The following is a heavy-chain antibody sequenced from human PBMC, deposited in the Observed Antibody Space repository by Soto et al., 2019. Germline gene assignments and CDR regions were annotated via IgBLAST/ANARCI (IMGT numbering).Heavy chain of an antibody. J-gene: IGHJ3*02. V-gene: IGHV2-5*02. CDR2: IYWDDDK. Sequence: QITLKESGPTLVKPTQTLTLTCTFSGFSLSTSGVGVGWIRQPPGKALEWLALIYWDDDKRYSPSLKSRLTITKDNSKNQVVLTMTNMDPVDTATYYCAPRRRVGAFDIWGQGTMVTVSS. CDR3: APRRRVGAFDI. CDR1: GFSLSTSGVG.